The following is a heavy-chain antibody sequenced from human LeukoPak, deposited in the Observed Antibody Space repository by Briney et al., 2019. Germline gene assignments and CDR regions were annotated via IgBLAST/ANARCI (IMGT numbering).Heavy chain of an antibody. D-gene: IGHD3-3*01. Sequence: GRSLRLSCTASGFTFGDYAMSWVRQAPGKGLESVGFIRSKAYGGTTEYAASVKGRFTISRDDSKSIAYLQMNSLKTEDTAVYYCTRDPRITIFGVVPDPWGQGTLVTVSS. V-gene: IGHV3-49*04. J-gene: IGHJ5*02. CDR3: TRDPRITIFGVVPDP. CDR1: GFTFGDYA. CDR2: IRSKAYGGTT.